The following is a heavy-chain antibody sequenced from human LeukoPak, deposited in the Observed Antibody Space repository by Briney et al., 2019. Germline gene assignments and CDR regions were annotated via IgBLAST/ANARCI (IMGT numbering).Heavy chain of an antibody. CDR3: AKGGPQLYYDSSGYYFLDY. D-gene: IGHD3-22*01. Sequence: GGSLRLSCAASGFTFSTYAMSWVRQAPVKGLEWVSALSGSGDGTYHAESVKGRFTMSRDNSKNMLYLQMNSLRAEGTAVYYCAKGGPQLYYDSSGYYFLDYWGQGTLVTVSS. CDR2: LSGSGDGT. J-gene: IGHJ4*02. CDR1: GFTFSTYA. V-gene: IGHV3-23*01.